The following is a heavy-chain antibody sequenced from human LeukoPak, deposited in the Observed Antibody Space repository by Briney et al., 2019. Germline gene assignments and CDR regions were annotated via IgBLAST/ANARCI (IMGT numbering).Heavy chain of an antibody. D-gene: IGHD6-19*01. CDR3: ARDQELAGDRWFDP. Sequence: GRSLRLSCAASGVTFSSYAMHWVRQAPGKGLEWVAVISYDGSNKYYADSVKGRFTISRDNSKNTLYLQMNSLRAEDTAVYYCARDQELAGDRWFDPWGQGTLVTVSS. CDR1: GVTFSSYA. V-gene: IGHV3-30-3*01. CDR2: ISYDGSNK. J-gene: IGHJ5*02.